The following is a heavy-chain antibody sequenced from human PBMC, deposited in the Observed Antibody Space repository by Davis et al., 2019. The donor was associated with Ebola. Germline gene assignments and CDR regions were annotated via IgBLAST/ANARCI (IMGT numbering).Heavy chain of an antibody. J-gene: IGHJ4*02. CDR1: GFTFSSYA. CDR2: ISGSGGST. V-gene: IGHV3-23*01. D-gene: IGHD3-22*01. CDR3: AKDGYYYDSSGYYGSFVDY. Sequence: GGSLRLSCAASGFTFSSYAMSWVRQAPGKGLEWVSAISGSGGSTYYADSVKGRFTISSDNSKNTLYLQMNSLRAEDTAVYYCAKDGYYYDSSGYYGSFVDYWGQGTLVTVSS.